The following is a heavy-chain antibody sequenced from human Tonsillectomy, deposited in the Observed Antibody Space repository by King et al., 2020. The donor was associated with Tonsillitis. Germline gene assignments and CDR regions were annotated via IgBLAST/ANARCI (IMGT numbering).Heavy chain of an antibody. D-gene: IGHD3-3*01. CDR1: GFTFSSFG. J-gene: IGHJ5*02. CDR2: IGYDGGNK. Sequence: VQLVESGGGVVQPGRSLRLSCAASGFTFSSFGMHWVRQAPGKGLQWVAVIGYDGGNKYYADSVKGRFTISRDNSKNTLYLQMNSLRAEDTAVYYCARVDDFWRVKEWWFDPWGQGTVVTVSS. V-gene: IGHV3-33*01. CDR3: ARVDDFWRVKEWWFDP.